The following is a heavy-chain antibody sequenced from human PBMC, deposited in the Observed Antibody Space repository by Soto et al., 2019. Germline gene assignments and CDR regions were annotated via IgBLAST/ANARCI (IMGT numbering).Heavy chain of an antibody. D-gene: IGHD6-19*01. CDR3: ASSEPLYSSGWYGSYGMDV. J-gene: IGHJ6*02. V-gene: IGHV4-34*01. Sequence: SETLSLTCAVYGGSFSGYYWSWIRQPPGKGLEWIGEINHSGSTNYNPSLKSRVTISVDTSKNQFSLKLSCVTAADTAVYYCASSEPLYSSGWYGSYGMDVWGQGTTVTVSS. CDR1: GGSFSGYY. CDR2: INHSGST.